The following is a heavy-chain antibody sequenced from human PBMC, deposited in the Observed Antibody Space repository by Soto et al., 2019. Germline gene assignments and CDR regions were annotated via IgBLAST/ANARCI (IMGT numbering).Heavy chain of an antibody. Sequence: QVQLVKSGGGVVQPGRSLRLSCAASGFTFSSYGMHWVRQAPGKGLEWVAVISYDGSDKYYADSVKGRFTISRDNSNNTLYLQMDSLRAEDTAVYYCAKGVVVVTTYFQHWGQGTLVTVSS. CDR3: AKGVVVVTTYFQH. V-gene: IGHV3-30*18. CDR2: ISYDGSDK. CDR1: GFTFSSYG. J-gene: IGHJ1*01. D-gene: IGHD2-15*01.